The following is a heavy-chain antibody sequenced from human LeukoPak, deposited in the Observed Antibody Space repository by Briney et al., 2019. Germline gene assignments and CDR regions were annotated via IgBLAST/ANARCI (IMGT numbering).Heavy chain of an antibody. J-gene: IGHJ6*04. Sequence: PGGSLRLSCAASGFSFSSYSMNWVRQAPGKGLEWVSYINEGSTYTYYAKSVTGRFTISRDNAKNSLYLQMNSLRGEDTAVYYCARDDAATARASGMDVWGKGTTVTVSS. CDR1: GFSFSSYS. CDR3: ARDDAATARASGMDV. D-gene: IGHD6-6*01. V-gene: IGHV3-21*01. CDR2: INEGSTYT.